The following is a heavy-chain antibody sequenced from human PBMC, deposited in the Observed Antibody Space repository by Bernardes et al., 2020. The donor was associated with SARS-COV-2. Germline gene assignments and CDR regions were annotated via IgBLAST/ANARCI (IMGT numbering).Heavy chain of an antibody. J-gene: IGHJ2*01. CDR2: IYYNGSA. CDR3: ARGGYGDYEWYFVL. V-gene: IGHV4-39*01. Sequence: SETLSLTCTVSVGSISSSSYYWGWIRQPPGKGLDWIGSIYYNGSAYYKPSLKSRVTISVDTSKNQFSLKLSSVTAADTAVYYCARGGYGDYEWYFVLCGRGPLVTVSS. CDR1: VGSISSSSYY. D-gene: IGHD4-17*01.